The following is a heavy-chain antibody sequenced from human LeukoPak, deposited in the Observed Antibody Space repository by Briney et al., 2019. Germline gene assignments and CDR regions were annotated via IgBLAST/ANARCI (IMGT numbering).Heavy chain of an antibody. J-gene: IGHJ4*02. CDR1: GFTFSSYG. V-gene: IGHV3-30*18. CDR3: AKDLNYYGSGSYYMDY. CDR2: ISYDGSNK. Sequence: PGRSLRLSCAASGFTFSSYGMHWVRQAPGKGLEWVAVISYDGSNKYYADSVKGRFTICRDNSKNTLYLQMNSLRAEDTAVYYCAKDLNYYGSGSYYMDYWGQGTLVTVSS. D-gene: IGHD3-10*01.